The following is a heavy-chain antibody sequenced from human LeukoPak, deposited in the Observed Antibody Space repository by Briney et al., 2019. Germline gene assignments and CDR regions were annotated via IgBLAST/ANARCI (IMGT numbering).Heavy chain of an antibody. V-gene: IGHV4-4*09. J-gene: IGHJ5*02. D-gene: IGHD2-2*01. Sequence: SGTLSLTCTVSGGSISSYYWSWIRQPPGKGLEWIGYIYTSGSTNYNPSLKSRVTISVDTSKNQFSLKLSSVTAADTAVYYCARHSLGYCSSTSCYAGNWFDPWGQGTLVTVSS. CDR2: IYTSGST. CDR1: GGSISSYY. CDR3: ARHSLGYCSSTSCYAGNWFDP.